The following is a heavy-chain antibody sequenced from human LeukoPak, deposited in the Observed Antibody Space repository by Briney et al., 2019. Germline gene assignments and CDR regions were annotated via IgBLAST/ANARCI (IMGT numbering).Heavy chain of an antibody. CDR1: GASITSYY. Sequence: SETLSLTCAVSGASITSYYWTWIRQPPGKGLEWIGYIYHTGNIKYNPSLNSRVTISVDTSKNQFSLKLSSVTAADTAVYYCASSSVLLWFGELLPNWFDPWGQGTLVTVSS. CDR3: ASSSVLLWFGELLPNWFDP. V-gene: IGHV4-59*12. D-gene: IGHD3-10*01. CDR2: IYHTGNI. J-gene: IGHJ5*02.